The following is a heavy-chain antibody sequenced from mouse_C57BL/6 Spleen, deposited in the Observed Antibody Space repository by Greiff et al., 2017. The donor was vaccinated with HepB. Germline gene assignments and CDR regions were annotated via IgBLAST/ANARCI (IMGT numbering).Heavy chain of an antibody. CDR2: ILPGSGST. Sequence: VQRVESGAELMKPGASVKLSCKATGYTFTGYWIEWVKQRPGHGLEWIGEILPGSGSTNYNEKFKGKATFTADTSSNTAYMQLSSLTTEDSAIYYWARRITTVVAHYYAMDYWGQGTSVTVSS. D-gene: IGHD1-1*01. J-gene: IGHJ4*01. CDR3: ARRITTVVAHYYAMDY. V-gene: IGHV1-9*01. CDR1: GYTFTGYW.